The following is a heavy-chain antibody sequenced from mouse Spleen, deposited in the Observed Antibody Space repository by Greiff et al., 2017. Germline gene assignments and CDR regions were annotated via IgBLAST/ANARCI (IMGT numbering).Heavy chain of an antibody. V-gene: IGHV5-9-3*01. CDR2: ISSGGSYT. J-gene: IGHJ1*01. Sequence: EVHLVESGGGLVKPGGSLKLSCAASGFTFSSYAMSWVRQTPEKRLEWVATISSGGSYTYYPDSVKGRFTISRDNAKNTLYLQMSSLRSEDTAMYYCARRTTVVAHWYFDVWGAGTTVTVSS. CDR1: GFTFSSYA. D-gene: IGHD1-1*01. CDR3: ARRTTVVAHWYFDV.